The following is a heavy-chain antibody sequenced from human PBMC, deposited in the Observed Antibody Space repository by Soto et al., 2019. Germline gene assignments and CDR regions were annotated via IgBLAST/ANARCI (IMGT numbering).Heavy chain of an antibody. CDR3: ARDPRIAVAGFDY. D-gene: IGHD6-19*01. CDR2: IIPILGIA. J-gene: IGHJ4*02. V-gene: IGHV1-69*04. CDR1: GGTFSSYT. Sequence: SVKVSCNASGGTFSSYTISWVRLAPGQGLEWMGRIIPILGIANYAQKFQGRVTITADKSTSTAYMELSSLRSEDTAVYYCARDPRIAVAGFDYWGQGTLVTVSS.